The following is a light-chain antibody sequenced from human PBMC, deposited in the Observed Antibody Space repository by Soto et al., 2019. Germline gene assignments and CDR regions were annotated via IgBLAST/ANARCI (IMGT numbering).Light chain of an antibody. CDR3: QQGDSFPIT. J-gene: IGKJ5*01. CDR2: AAS. V-gene: IGKV1-12*01. CDR1: QGIHDW. Sequence: DIQMTQSPSSVSASVGDRVTITCRASQGIHDWLAWYQQKPGTVPRLLIYAASNLQSGVPSRFSGSGAGTEFILTISSLQPEDFGTYYCQQGDSFPITFGQGTRLEIK.